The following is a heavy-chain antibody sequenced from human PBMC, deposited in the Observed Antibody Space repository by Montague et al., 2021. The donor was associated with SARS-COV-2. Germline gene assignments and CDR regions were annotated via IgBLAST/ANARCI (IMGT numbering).Heavy chain of an antibody. V-gene: IGHV4-39*07. D-gene: IGHD3-22*01. CDR1: GFSLSTSGMC. J-gene: IGHJ3*02. CDR2: IYYSGST. Sequence: LVKPTQTLTLTCTFSGFSLSTSGMCVSWIRQPPGKGLEWIGSIYYSGSTYYNPSLKSRVTISVDTSKNQFSLKLSSVTAADTAVYYCARVPPYYYDSSGYYSGAFDIWGQGTMVTVSS. CDR3: ARVPPYYYDSSGYYSGAFDI.